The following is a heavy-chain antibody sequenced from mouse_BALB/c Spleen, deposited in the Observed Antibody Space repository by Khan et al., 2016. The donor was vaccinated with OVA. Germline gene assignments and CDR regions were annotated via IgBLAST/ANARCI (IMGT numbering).Heavy chain of an antibody. V-gene: IGHV3-2*02. Sequence: EVQLVESGPGLVKPSQSLSLTCTVTGYSITSDYAWNWIRQFPGNKLEWMGYIRYSGSTNYNQALKSRISITRDTSKNQFFLQLNSVTTEDTATYYCAREGPRYNYAMDYWGQGTSVTVSS. CDR3: AREGPRYNYAMDY. CDR2: IRYSGST. D-gene: IGHD1-1*01. J-gene: IGHJ4*01. CDR1: GYSITSDYA.